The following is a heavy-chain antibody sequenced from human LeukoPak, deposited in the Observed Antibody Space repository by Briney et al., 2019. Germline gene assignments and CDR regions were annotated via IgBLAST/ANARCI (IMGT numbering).Heavy chain of an antibody. J-gene: IGHJ4*01. Sequence: SETLSLTCSVSGVSTSSYYWSWIRQSPGKGLEWIGYISYSGGTNYNPSLKSRVTISLDTSENQFSLQLSSVTAADTAVYYCVRGERLGGDYWGHGTLVTVSS. V-gene: IGHV4-59*01. CDR3: VRGERLGGDY. D-gene: IGHD3-10*01. CDR2: ISYSGGT. CDR1: GVSTSSYY.